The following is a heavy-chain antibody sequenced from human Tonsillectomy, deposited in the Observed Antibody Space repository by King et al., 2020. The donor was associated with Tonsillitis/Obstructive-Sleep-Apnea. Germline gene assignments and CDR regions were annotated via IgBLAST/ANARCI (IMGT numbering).Heavy chain of an antibody. CDR2: MYHSGST. D-gene: IGHD2-2*01. V-gene: IGHV4-39*01. CDR3: ACEVPAAGTNWFDP. Sequence: QLQESGPGLVKPSETLSLTCTVSGDSISSSNYHWGWIRQPPGKGLEWIGSMYHSGSTYCNPPLKSRVTISVHTSRNQFSLILRSVTAADTAVYYCACEVPAAGTNWFDPWGQGTLVIVSS. CDR1: GDSISSSNYH. J-gene: IGHJ5*02.